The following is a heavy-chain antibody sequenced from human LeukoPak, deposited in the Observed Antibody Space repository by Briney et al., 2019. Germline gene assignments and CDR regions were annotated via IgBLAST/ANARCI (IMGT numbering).Heavy chain of an antibody. J-gene: IGHJ3*02. Sequence: SETLSLTCTVSGGSISSYYWSWIRQPPGKGLEWIGYIYYSGSTNYNPSLKSRVTISVDTSKNQFSLKLSSVTAADTAVYYCAARSAYDFWSGYSRSYIIAFDIWGQGTMVTVSS. CDR2: IYYSGST. CDR1: GGSISSYY. CDR3: AARSAYDFWSGYSRSYIIAFDI. D-gene: IGHD3-3*01. V-gene: IGHV4-59*01.